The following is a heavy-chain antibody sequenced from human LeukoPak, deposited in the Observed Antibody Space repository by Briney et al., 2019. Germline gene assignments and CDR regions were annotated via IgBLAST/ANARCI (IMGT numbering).Heavy chain of an antibody. CDR2: ISAYNGNT. CDR3: ASPLPAAGDDAFDI. V-gene: IGHV1-18*01. D-gene: IGHD2-2*01. CDR1: GYTFTSYG. Sequence: ASVKVSCKASGYTFTSYGISWVRQAPGQGLEWMGWISAYNGNTNYAQKLQGRVTMTTDTSTSTAYMELRSLRPDDTAVYYCASPLPAAGDDAFDIWGQGTMVTVSS. J-gene: IGHJ3*02.